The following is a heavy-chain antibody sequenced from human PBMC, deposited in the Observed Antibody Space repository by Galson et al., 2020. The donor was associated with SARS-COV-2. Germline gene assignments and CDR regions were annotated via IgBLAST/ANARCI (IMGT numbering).Heavy chain of an antibody. Sequence: GESLKISCAASGFIFSDYELNWVRQAPGRGLEWLSYISGSDSTILYADSVKGRFTISRDNAKNSLWLQMNSLRAEDTAVYYCARGTYGMDVWGQGTTVTVSS. J-gene: IGHJ6*02. CDR2: ISGSDSTI. CDR1: GFIFSDYE. CDR3: ARGTYGMDV. V-gene: IGHV3-48*03.